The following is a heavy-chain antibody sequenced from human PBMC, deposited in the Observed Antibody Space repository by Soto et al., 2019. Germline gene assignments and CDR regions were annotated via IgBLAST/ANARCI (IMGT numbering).Heavy chain of an antibody. J-gene: IGHJ5*02. CDR3: AKIATAGDFDP. D-gene: IGHD6-13*01. CDR2: INPNSGDT. V-gene: IGHV1-2*02. Sequence: ASVKVSCKASGYTFTAYYMHWVRQAPGQGLEWMGWINPNSGDTNYAQKFQGRVTMTRDTSISTAYMELSRLRSDDTAMYYCAKIATAGDFDPWGQGTLVTVSS. CDR1: GYTFTAYY.